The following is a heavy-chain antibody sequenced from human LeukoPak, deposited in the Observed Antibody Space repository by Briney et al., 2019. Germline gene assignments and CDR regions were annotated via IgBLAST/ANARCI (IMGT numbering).Heavy chain of an antibody. D-gene: IGHD3-10*01. CDR2: INPNSGDT. V-gene: IGHV1-2*02. J-gene: IGHJ6*02. CDR1: GYTFSDHY. Sequence: ASVKVSCKASGYTFSDHYMQWVRQAPGQGFEWLGWINPNSGDTNYAQKFQGRVTMTRDTSISTAYMELSRLRSDDTAVYYCARNPRGSYYGMDVWGQGTTVTVSS. CDR3: ARNPRGSYYGMDV.